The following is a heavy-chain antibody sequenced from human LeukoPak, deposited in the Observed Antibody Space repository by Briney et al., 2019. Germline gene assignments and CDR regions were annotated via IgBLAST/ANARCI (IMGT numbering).Heavy chain of an antibody. D-gene: IGHD6-13*01. Sequence: ASVKVSCKASGYTFTGYYMHWVRQAPGQGLEWMERINPNSGGTNYAQKFQGRVTMTRDTSISTAYMELSRLRSDDTAVYYCARDRQQLVFYYYYMDVWGKGTTVTVSS. CDR3: ARDRQQLVFYYYYMDV. V-gene: IGHV1-2*06. CDR1: GYTFTGYY. J-gene: IGHJ6*03. CDR2: INPNSGGT.